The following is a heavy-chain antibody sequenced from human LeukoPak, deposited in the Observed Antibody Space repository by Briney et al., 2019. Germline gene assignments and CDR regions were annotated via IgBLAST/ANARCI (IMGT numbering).Heavy chain of an antibody. D-gene: IGHD3-10*01. CDR1: GFTFSDYY. V-gene: IGHV3-11*01. J-gene: IGHJ4*02. Sequence: PGGSLRLSCAASGFTFSDYYMSWIRQAPGRGLEWISYISSSSGGTIYYTDSVKGRFTISRDNAKNSLYLQMNSLRAEDTAVYYCAKADVRSMVRGVIWDYWGQGTLVTVSS. CDR2: ISSSSGGTI. CDR3: AKADVRSMVRGVIWDY.